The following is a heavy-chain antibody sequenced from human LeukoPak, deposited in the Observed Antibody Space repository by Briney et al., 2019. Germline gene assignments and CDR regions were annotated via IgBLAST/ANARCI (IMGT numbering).Heavy chain of an antibody. CDR2: ISGSGGST. V-gene: IGHV3-23*01. Sequence: PGGSLRLSCAASGSTFSSYAMSWVRQAPGKGLEWVSAISGSGGSTYYADSVKGRFTISRDNSKNTLYLQMNSLRAEDTAVYYCAKGRGGSYYSDYWGQGTLVTVSS. CDR1: GSTFSSYA. D-gene: IGHD1-26*01. J-gene: IGHJ4*02. CDR3: AKGRGGSYYSDY.